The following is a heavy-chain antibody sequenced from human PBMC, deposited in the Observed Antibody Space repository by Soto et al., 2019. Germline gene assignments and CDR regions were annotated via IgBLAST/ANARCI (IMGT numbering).Heavy chain of an antibody. CDR3: AKDRLAGRFDY. CDR1: GFTFSNYA. CDR2: VSATAGTT. Sequence: DVQLVDSGGGLVQPGGSLRLSCAASGFTFSNYAMSWVRQAPGKGLEWVSLVSATAGTTYYTDSVKGRFTISRDTSRYTVYLHMNSLRADDTAVYYCAKDRLAGRFDYWGQGTLVTVSS. J-gene: IGHJ4*02. V-gene: IGHV3-23*04. D-gene: IGHD3-16*01.